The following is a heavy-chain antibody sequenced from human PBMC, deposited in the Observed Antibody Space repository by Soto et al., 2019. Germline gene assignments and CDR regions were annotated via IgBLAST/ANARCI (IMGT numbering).Heavy chain of an antibody. V-gene: IGHV4-34*01. Sequence: SETLSLTCAVYGGSFSGNYWTWIRQPPGKGLEWIGEINHIGITNYNPSLKSRVTITVDTAKSQFSLKLTSVTTADTAVYYCARRRRMTASPLDYWGQGSLVTVSS. J-gene: IGHJ4*02. CDR1: GGSFSGNY. CDR2: INHIGIT. D-gene: IGHD2-21*02. CDR3: ARRRRMTASPLDY.